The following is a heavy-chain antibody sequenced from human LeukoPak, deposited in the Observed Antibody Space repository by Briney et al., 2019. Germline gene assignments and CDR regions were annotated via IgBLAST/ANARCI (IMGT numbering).Heavy chain of an antibody. J-gene: IGHJ4*02. V-gene: IGHV3-30*02. CDR2: IRYDGSNK. CDR3: AKDQNYGDY. CDR1: GFSVSSYG. D-gene: IGHD3-16*01. Sequence: AGRSLRLSCAASGFSVSSYGMHWVRQAPGKGLEWVAFIRYDGSNKYYADSVKGRFTISRDNSKNTLYLQMNSLRGEDTAVYYCAKDQNYGDYWGQGTLVTVSS.